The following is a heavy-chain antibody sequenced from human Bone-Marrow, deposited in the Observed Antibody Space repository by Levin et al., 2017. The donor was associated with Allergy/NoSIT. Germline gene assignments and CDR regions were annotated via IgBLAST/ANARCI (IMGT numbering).Heavy chain of an antibody. V-gene: IGHV3-9*01. CDR2: IIWNSNSI. J-gene: IGHJ4*03. CDR1: GFTFDDCV. CDR3: VKGTSRIYCYFDS. Sequence: LSLTCAASGFTFDDCVMHWVRQVPGKGLEWVSSIIWNSNSIDYADSVKGRFTISRDNAKNSLYLQMNSLRVEDTAIYYCVKGTSRIYCYFDSWGQGTRVTVSS. D-gene: IGHD2/OR15-2a*01.